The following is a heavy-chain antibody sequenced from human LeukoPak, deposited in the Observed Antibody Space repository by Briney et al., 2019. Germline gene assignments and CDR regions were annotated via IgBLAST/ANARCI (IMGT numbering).Heavy chain of an antibody. CDR1: GITFSNYA. D-gene: IGHD5-18*01. V-gene: IGHV3-23*01. CDR3: AGRPTGYSSGYIH. CDR2: ISGSAHKI. Sequence: LSGGSLRLSCVASGITFSNYAVSWVRQAPEKGLDWVSVISGSAHKIRYADSVKGRFTISRDNSENIVYLQMSNLRVEDTAVYYCAGRPTGYSSGYIHWGQGTLVTVSS. J-gene: IGHJ4*02.